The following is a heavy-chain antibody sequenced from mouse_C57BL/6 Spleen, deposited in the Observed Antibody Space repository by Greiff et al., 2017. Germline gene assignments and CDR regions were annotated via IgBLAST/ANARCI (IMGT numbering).Heavy chain of an antibody. D-gene: IGHD1-1*01. CDR1: GYTFTSYW. CDR2: IYPGSGST. J-gene: IGHJ2*01. V-gene: IGHV1-55*01. CDR3: ARELRWGGYYFDY. Sequence: QVQLKQSGAELVKPGASVKMSCKASGYTFTSYWITWVKQRPGQGLEWIGDIYPGSGSTNYNEKFKSKATLTVDTSSSTAYMQLSSLTSEDSAVYYCARELRWGGYYFDYWGQGTTLTVSS.